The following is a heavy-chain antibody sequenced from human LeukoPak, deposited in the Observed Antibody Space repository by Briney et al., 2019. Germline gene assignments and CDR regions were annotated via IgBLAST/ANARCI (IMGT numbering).Heavy chain of an antibody. CDR3: VRDGIGGSTTLDS. D-gene: IGHD3-16*01. CDR1: GFSFGGYG. V-gene: IGHV3-30*02. J-gene: IGHJ5*01. Sequence: PGGSLRLSCAASGFSFGGYGMHWVRQTPGKGLDWVSFVRYDGSKTYYGDSVKGRFTISRDNSNNTVYLQMKRLRPDDTAVYYCVRDGIGGSTTLDSWGQGTLVTVSS. CDR2: VRYDGSKT.